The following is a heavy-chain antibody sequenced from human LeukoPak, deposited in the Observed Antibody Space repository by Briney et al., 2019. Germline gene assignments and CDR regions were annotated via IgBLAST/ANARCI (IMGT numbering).Heavy chain of an antibody. D-gene: IGHD2-15*01. J-gene: IGHJ5*02. CDR2: INTNTGNP. V-gene: IGHV7-4-1*02. CDR1: GYTFTSYA. Sequence: ASVKVSCKASGYTFTSYAMNWVRQAPGQGLEWMGWINTNTGNPTYAQGFTGRFVFSLDTSVSTAYLQISSLKAEDTAVYYCARGIRACSGGSCYSASRNWFDPWGQGTLVTVSS. CDR3: ARGIRACSGGSCYSASRNWFDP.